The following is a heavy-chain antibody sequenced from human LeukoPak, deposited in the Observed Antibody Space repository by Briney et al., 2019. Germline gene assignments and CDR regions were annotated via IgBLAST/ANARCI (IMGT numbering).Heavy chain of an antibody. J-gene: IGHJ6*03. Sequence: PGGSLRLSCAASGFIVSSSYMNWVRQAPGKGLEWVSVIYSGGHTYYTDSVKGRFTISRDNSNNTLYLYMNSLRPDDTAVYYCARSTRDGYNHYHYYYMDVWGKGTTDTLSS. D-gene: IGHD5-24*01. V-gene: IGHV3-53*01. CDR1: GFIVSSSY. CDR3: ARSTRDGYNHYHYYYMDV. CDR2: IYSGGHT.